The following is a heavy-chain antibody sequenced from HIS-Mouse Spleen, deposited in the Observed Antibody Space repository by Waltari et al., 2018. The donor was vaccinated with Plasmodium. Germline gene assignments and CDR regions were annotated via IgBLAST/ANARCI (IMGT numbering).Heavy chain of an antibody. D-gene: IGHD2-8*01. Sequence: QVQLVESGGGVVKPGGSLRLACAASGFTFSSYGVHWVRKAPGKGLEWVSVIWYDGSNKYYADSVKGRFTISRDNSKNTLYLQMNSLRAEDTAVYYCAKVAQGTRDAFDIWGQGTMVTVSS. V-gene: IGHV3-33*06. CDR1: GFTFSSYG. CDR2: IWYDGSNK. J-gene: IGHJ3*02. CDR3: AKVAQGTRDAFDI.